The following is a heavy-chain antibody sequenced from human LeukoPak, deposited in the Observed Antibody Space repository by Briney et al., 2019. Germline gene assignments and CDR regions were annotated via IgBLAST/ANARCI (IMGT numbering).Heavy chain of an antibody. CDR1: GDTFTGYY. J-gene: IGHJ4*02. Sequence: GSVKVSCTASGDTFTGYYMHWVRQAPGQGLERMGWINPNSGGTNYAQTFQVRFTITRATSISTAYMELSTLRSDDTAVYYCARECKAAAGLIDYWGQGTLVTVSS. CDR3: ARECKAAAGLIDY. CDR2: INPNSGGT. D-gene: IGHD6-13*01. V-gene: IGHV1-2*02.